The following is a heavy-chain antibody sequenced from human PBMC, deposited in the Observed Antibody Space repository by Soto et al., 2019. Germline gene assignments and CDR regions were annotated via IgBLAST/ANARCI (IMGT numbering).Heavy chain of an antibody. CDR1: GYTFTSYG. CDR3: ARVYYDILTGYYPIDY. D-gene: IGHD3-9*01. V-gene: IGHV1-18*01. Sequence: ASVKVSCKASGYTFTSYGSSWVRQAPGQGLEWMGWISAYNGNTNYAQKLQGRVTMTTDTSTSTAYMELRSLRSDDTAVYYCARVYYDILTGYYPIDYWGQGTLVTVSS. J-gene: IGHJ4*02. CDR2: ISAYNGNT.